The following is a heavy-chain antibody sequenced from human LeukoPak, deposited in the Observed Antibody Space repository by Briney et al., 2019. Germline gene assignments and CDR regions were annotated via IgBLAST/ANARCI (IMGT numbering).Heavy chain of an antibody. CDR2: INPNSGGT. CDR1: GYTFTGYY. V-gene: IGHV1-2*02. J-gene: IGHJ3*02. CDR3: AGSGSYYKGKAFDI. D-gene: IGHD1-26*01. Sequence: ASVKVSCKVSGYTFTGYYMHWVRQAPGQGLEWMGWINPNSGGTNYAQKFQGRVTMTRDTSISTAYMELSRLRSDDTAVYYCAGSGSYYKGKAFDIWGQGTMVTVSS.